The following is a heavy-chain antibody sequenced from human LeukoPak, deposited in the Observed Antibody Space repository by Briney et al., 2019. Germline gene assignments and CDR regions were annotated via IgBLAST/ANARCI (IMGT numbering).Heavy chain of an antibody. CDR1: GFTFSGYS. V-gene: IGHV3-48*02. Sequence: GGSLRLSCAASGFTFSGYSMTWARQAPGKGLEWVSYISGSGSATSYADSVEGRFTISRDNAKNSLYLQMNSLRDKDTAVYYCARERIAMAGTGGYYFDYWGQGTLVAVSS. CDR3: ARERIAMAGTGGYYFDY. D-gene: IGHD6-19*01. J-gene: IGHJ4*02. CDR2: ISGSGSAT.